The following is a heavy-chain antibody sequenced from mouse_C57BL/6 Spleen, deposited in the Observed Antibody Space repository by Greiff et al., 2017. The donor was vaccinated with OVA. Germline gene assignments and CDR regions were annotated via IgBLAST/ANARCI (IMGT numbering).Heavy chain of an antibody. D-gene: IGHD2-4*01. Sequence: QVHLKQSGAELVKPGASVKMSCKASGYTFTRYWIIWVKQRPGQGLEWIGVLYPGSGSTNYNEKFKTKATLTVATSSSTAYMQLSSLTAEDFAVYYWARINYDYDFGYWGQVTLVTVSA. V-gene: IGHV1-55*01. J-gene: IGHJ3*01. CDR3: ARINYDYDFGY. CDR1: GYTFTRYW. CDR2: LYPGSGST.